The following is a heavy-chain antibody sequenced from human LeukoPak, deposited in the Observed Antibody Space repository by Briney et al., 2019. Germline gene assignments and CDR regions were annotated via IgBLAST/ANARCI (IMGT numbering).Heavy chain of an antibody. J-gene: IGHJ4*02. CDR3: ARSDSSGWYFDY. V-gene: IGHV4-4*02. CDR1: GGSISRSNW. CDR2: IYHSGST. D-gene: IGHD6-19*01. Sequence: SGTLSLTCAVSGGSISRSNWWSWVRQPPGKRLEWIGEIYHSGSTNYNPSLKSRVTISVDKSKNQFSLKLSSVTAADTAVYYCARSDSSGWYFDYWGQGTLVTVSS.